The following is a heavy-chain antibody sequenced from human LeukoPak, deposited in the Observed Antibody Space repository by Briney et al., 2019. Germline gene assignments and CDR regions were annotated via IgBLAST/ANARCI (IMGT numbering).Heavy chain of an antibody. V-gene: IGHV3-74*01. CDR2: INSDGSST. CDR3: ARRSAAKDAFDI. CDR1: GFTFSSYW. Sequence: GGSLRLSCAASGFTFSSYWMHWVRQAPGKGLVWVSRINSDGSSTSYTDSVKGRFTISRDNAKNTLYLQMNSLRAEDTAVYYCARRSAAKDAFDIWGQGTMVTVSS. D-gene: IGHD6-25*01. J-gene: IGHJ3*02.